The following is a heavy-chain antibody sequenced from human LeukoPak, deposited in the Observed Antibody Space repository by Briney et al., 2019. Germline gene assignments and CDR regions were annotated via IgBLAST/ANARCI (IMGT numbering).Heavy chain of an antibody. CDR2: ISSSGSYI. CDR3: ARDSHIVVVPAAVQGWFDP. D-gene: IGHD2-2*01. CDR1: GFTFSSYS. V-gene: IGHV3-21*01. Sequence: SGGSLRLSCAASGFTFSSYSMNWVRQAPGEGLEWVSSISSSGSYIYYADSVKGRFTISRDNAKNSLYLQMNSLRAEDTAVYYCARDSHIVVVPAAVQGWFDPWGQGTLVTVSS. J-gene: IGHJ5*02.